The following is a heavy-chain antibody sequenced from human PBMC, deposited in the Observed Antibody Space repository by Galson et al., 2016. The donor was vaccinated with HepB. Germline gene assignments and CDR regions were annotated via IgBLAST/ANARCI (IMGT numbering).Heavy chain of an antibody. Sequence: SLRLSCAASGFTFSTYSMNWVRQAPGKGLEWVSSISSSSSYIYYADSVKGRFTIPRDAAKNSLYLQMNSLRAEYTAVYYCAKEGGFSSGWHNYYYGLDVWGQGTTVTVSS. V-gene: IGHV3-21*03. D-gene: IGHD6-19*01. CDR1: GFTFSTYS. J-gene: IGHJ6*02. CDR2: ISSSSSYI. CDR3: AKEGGFSSGWHNYYYGLDV.